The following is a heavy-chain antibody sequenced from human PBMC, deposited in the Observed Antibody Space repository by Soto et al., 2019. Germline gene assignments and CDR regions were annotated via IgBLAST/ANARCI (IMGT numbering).Heavy chain of an antibody. CDR3: ARSQGSSTSLEIYYYYYYGMDV. CDR1: GGTFSSYA. Sequence: QVQLVQSGAEVKKPGSSVKVSCKASGGTFSSYAIIWVRQAPGQGLEWMGGIIPISETTNYAQKFQGRVTITADESKSTAYKELSSLRSEDTAVYYCARSQGSSTSLEIYYYYYYGMDVWGQGTTVTVSS. D-gene: IGHD2-2*01. V-gene: IGHV1-69*01. J-gene: IGHJ6*02. CDR2: IIPISETT.